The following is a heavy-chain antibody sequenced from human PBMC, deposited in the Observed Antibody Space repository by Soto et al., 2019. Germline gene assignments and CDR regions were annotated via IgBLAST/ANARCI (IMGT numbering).Heavy chain of an antibody. J-gene: IGHJ6*02. CDR3: VRDRLAPGREYYYYFGMDV. D-gene: IGHD2-2*01. Sequence: PSETLSLTCTVSGASISSGDHYWSWIRQPPGKGLEWIGYIYYSGNTYYNPSLKSRVIISVDTSENQFSLKLISVTAADTAVYYCVRDRLAPGREYYYYFGMDVWGQGTTVTVSS. CDR1: GASISSGDHY. CDR2: IYYSGNT. V-gene: IGHV4-30-4*01.